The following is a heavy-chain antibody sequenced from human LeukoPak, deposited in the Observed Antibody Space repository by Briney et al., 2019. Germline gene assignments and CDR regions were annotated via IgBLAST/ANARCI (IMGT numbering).Heavy chain of an antibody. Sequence: GGSLGLSCASSGFTFSSYAMTWVRQAPGKGLEWVSKISDSGGSRYYADSVKGRFTISRDNSKNTLYLQVKSLRAEDTAVYYCATPYDSTSYYPLTYWGQGTLVTVSS. D-gene: IGHD3-22*01. CDR1: GFTFSSYA. V-gene: IGHV3-23*01. J-gene: IGHJ4*02. CDR2: ISDSGGSR. CDR3: ATPYDSTSYYPLTY.